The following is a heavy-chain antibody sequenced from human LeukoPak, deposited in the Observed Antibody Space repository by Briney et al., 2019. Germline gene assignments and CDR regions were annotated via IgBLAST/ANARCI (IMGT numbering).Heavy chain of an antibody. V-gene: IGHV3-30-3*01. CDR1: GFTFSSYA. Sequence: GGSLRLSCAASGFTFSSYAMHWVRQAPGKGLGWVAVISYDGSNKYYADSVKGRFTISRDNSKNTLYLQMNSLRAEDTAVYYCARGRGDGYNFDYWGQGTLVTVSS. D-gene: IGHD5-24*01. J-gene: IGHJ4*02. CDR3: ARGRGDGYNFDY. CDR2: ISYDGSNK.